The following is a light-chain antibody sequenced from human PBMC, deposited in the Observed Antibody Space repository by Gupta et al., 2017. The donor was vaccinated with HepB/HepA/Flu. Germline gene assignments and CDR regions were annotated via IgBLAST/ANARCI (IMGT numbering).Light chain of an antibody. Sequence: QSVLTQPPSVSGAPGQRVTISCTGGRSTIGAGSDLHWYQQLPGTAPKLLIYIYNNRRSGVPERFSGSKSATSAALATTGLQAEDEGDYYCQSDDTRMSVWVFGGGTKLTVL. CDR2: IYN. V-gene: IGLV1-40*01. CDR3: QSDDTRMSVWV. CDR1: RSTIGAGSD. J-gene: IGLJ3*02.